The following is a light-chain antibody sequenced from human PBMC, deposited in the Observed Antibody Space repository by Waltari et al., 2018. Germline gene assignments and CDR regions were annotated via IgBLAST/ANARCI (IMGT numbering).Light chain of an antibody. Sequence: DIQMTQSPSSLSASVGDRVPITCRASQSISSYLNWYQQKPGKAPNLLIYAASSLQRGVPSRFSGSGSGTDFTLTISSLQPEDFATYYCQQSYSTPWTFGQGTKVEIK. J-gene: IGKJ1*01. CDR1: QSISSY. CDR2: AAS. V-gene: IGKV1-39*01. CDR3: QQSYSTPWT.